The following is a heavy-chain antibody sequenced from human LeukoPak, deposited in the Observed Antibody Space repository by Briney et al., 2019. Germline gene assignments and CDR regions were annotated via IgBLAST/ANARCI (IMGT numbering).Heavy chain of an antibody. Sequence: GGSLRLSCAASGFTFNNYAMSWVRQAPGKGLEWVSVIYSGGSTYYADSVKGRFTISRDNSKNTLYLQMNSLRAEDTAVYYCARMMTTVTTIYYYYGMDVWGQGTTVTVSS. CDR3: ARMMTTVTTIYYYYGMDV. J-gene: IGHJ6*02. CDR1: GFTFNNYA. CDR2: IYSGGST. D-gene: IGHD4-4*01. V-gene: IGHV3-66*01.